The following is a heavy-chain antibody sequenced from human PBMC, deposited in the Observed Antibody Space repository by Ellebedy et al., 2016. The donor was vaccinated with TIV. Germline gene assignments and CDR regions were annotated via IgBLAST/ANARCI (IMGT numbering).Heavy chain of an antibody. CDR1: GYSFTSYW. CDR3: ARRGFSDYVWGSYRYTDYFDY. CDR2: IYPGDSDT. Sequence: GESLKISXKGSGYSFTSYWIGWVRQMPGKGLEWMGIIYPGDSDTRYSPSFQGQVTISADKSISTAYLQWSSLKASDTAMYYCARRGFSDYVWGSYRYTDYFDYWGQGTLVTVSS. V-gene: IGHV5-51*01. D-gene: IGHD3-16*02. J-gene: IGHJ4*02.